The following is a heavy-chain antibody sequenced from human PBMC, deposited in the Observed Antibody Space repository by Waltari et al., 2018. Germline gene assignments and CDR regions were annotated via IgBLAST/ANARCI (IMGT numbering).Heavy chain of an antibody. CDR1: GFTFSSYA. CDR2: SRGRGGRT. J-gene: IGHJ6*02. D-gene: IGHD3-3*01. Sequence: EVQLLESGGGLVQPGGSLRLSCAASGFTFSSYAMSWVRQAPGKGLEWVSASRGRGGRTYDADSVKGRFTSSSDNSKNTLYLQMNSLRAEDTAVYYCAKDPITIFGVVTGGMDVWGQGTTVTVSS. V-gene: IGHV3-23*01. CDR3: AKDPITIFGVVTGGMDV.